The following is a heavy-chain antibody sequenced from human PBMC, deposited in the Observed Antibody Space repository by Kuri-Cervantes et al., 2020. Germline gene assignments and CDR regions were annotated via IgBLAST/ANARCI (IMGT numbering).Heavy chain of an antibody. Sequence: ESLKISCTVSGGSISSSSYYWGWIRQPPGKGLEWIGSIYYSGSTYYNPSPKSRVTISVDTSKNQFSLKPSSVTAADTAVYYCARDRGPRRYFDLWGQGTLVTVSS. CDR3: ARDRGPRRYFDL. CDR2: IYYSGST. J-gene: IGHJ4*02. V-gene: IGHV4-39*07. D-gene: IGHD3-9*01. CDR1: GGSISSSSYY.